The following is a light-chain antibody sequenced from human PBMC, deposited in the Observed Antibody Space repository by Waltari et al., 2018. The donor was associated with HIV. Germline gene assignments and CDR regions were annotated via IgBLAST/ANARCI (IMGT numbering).Light chain of an antibody. CDR2: SNN. CDR3: AAWTDSLRAVV. V-gene: IGLV1-47*01. Sequence: QSVLTQPPSASGTPGQRVTISCSGDSSNIGSYYVYWFQQLPGTATKLLLYSNNQRPSGVPDRFSGSKSGTSASLAISGLRSEDEAEYYCAAWTDSLRAVVFGGGTKLSVL. J-gene: IGLJ2*01. CDR1: SSNIGSYY.